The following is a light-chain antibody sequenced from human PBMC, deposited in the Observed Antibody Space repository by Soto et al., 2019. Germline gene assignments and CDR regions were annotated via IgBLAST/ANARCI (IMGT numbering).Light chain of an antibody. CDR2: KDS. V-gene: IGLV3-25*01. Sequence: SYELIQPPSMSVSPGQTARIPCSGDALSNQYTYWYQQRPGQAPVLLIYKDSERPSGIPERFSGSSSGTTVTLTISGVQAEDEAAYYCQSADSTGVIGLFGGGTQLTVL. J-gene: IGLJ2*01. CDR3: QSADSTGVIGL. CDR1: ALSNQY.